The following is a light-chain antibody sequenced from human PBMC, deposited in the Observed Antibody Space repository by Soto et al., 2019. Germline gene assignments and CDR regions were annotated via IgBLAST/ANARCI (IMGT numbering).Light chain of an antibody. V-gene: IGLV1-40*01. CDR3: QSYDSSLSGSYV. Sequence: QSVLTQPPSVSGAPGQMVTISCTGSSSNIGAGYDVHWYQRLPGTAPKVLIYGNNNRPSGVPDRFSGSKSGTSASLAITGLQAEDEADYYCQSYDSSLSGSYVFGTGTKVTVL. J-gene: IGLJ1*01. CDR2: GNN. CDR1: SSNIGAGYD.